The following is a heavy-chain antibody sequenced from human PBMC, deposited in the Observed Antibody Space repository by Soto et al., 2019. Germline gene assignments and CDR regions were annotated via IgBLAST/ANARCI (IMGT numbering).Heavy chain of an antibody. CDR2: MSKDGMNK. CDR1: GFRFSSYA. D-gene: IGHD6-19*01. Sequence: QVRLVESGGGVVQPGRSLRLSCTASGFRFSSYAMYWFRQPPGKGLEWVAVMSKDGMNKNYADSVKGRVTVSRDNANYSLDLQLNSLRGEDTAMYYCARDMYSSDYFVKWFEPWGQGTLVTVSS. V-gene: IGHV3-30*04. CDR3: ARDMYSSDYFVKWFEP. J-gene: IGHJ5*02.